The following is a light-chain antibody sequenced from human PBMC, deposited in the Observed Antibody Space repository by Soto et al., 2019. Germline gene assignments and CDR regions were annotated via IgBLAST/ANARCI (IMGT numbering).Light chain of an antibody. CDR1: QSVSSF. CDR2: DAS. V-gene: IGKV3-11*01. J-gene: IGKJ4*01. Sequence: EIVLTQSPATLSLSPGERATLSCRASQSVSSFFVWYQQKRGQAPRLLLYDASKRATGIPARFSGSGSGTDYTRTISSLEPEDFAVYDCQQRLNWPLTFGGGTTVEIK. CDR3: QQRLNWPLT.